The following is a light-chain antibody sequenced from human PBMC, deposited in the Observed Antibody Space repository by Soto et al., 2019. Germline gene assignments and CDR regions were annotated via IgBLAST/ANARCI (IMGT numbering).Light chain of an antibody. CDR1: QTITTY. CDR3: QQGYSAPPT. J-gene: IGKJ2*01. Sequence: DIQMTQSPSSLSASVGDRVTITCRASQTITTYLNWYQQKPGKAPRLLIYAASNLQSGVPSRFSGSGFVTDFTLTISGLQPEDCAPYFCQQGYSAPPTFGQGTKLEIK. V-gene: IGKV1-39*01. CDR2: AAS.